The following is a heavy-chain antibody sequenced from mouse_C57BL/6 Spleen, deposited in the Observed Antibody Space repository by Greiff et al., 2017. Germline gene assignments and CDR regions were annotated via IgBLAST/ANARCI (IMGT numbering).Heavy chain of an antibody. CDR2: IDPETGGT. CDR3: TRLEKGYFDV. J-gene: IGHJ1*03. V-gene: IGHV1-15*01. CDR1: GYTFTDYE. Sequence: QVQLKQSGAELVRPGASVTLSCKASGYTFTDYEMHWVKQTPVHGLEWIGAIDPETGGTAYNQKFKGKAILTADKSSSTAYMELRSLTSEDSAVYYCTRLEKGYFDVWGTGTTVTVSS.